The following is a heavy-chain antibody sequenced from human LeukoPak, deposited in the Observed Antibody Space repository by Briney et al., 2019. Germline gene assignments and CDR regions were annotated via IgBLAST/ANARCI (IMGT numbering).Heavy chain of an antibody. D-gene: IGHD5-18*01. V-gene: IGHV7-4-1*02. J-gene: IGHJ2*01. CDR3: ARGYSYGSFLNHWYFDL. CDR1: GYTFTSYA. Sequence: ASVKVSCKASGYTFTSYAMNWVRQAPGQGLEWMGWINTNTGNPTYAQGFTGRFVFSLDTSVSTAYLQISSLKAEDTAVYYCARGYSYGSFLNHWYFDLWGRGTLVTVSS. CDR2: INTNTGNP.